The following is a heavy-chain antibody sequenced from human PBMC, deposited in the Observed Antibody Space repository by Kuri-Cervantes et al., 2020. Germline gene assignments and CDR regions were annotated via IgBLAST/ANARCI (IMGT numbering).Heavy chain of an antibody. CDR1: GFTFSYYW. Sequence: GESLKISCEASGFTFSYYWMNWVRQAPGKGLEWVANIKQDGSERYYVDSVKGRFTISRDNAENSLYLQMSSLRAEDTAVYYCARSSGSSRSQYSFDYWGQGTLVTVSS. CDR3: ARSSGSSRSQYSFDY. D-gene: IGHD1-26*01. V-gene: IGHV3-7*01. J-gene: IGHJ4*02. CDR2: IKQDGSER.